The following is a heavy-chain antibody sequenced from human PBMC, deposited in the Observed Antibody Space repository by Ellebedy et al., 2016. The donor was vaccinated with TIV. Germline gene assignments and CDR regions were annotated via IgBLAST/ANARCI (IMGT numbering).Heavy chain of an antibody. D-gene: IGHD3-10*01. Sequence: SVKVSXXASGGTFSSYAISWVRQAPGQGLEWMGGIIPIFGTANYAQKFQGRVTITADESTSTAYMELSSLRSEDTAVYYCARANTMVRGVIPYGDFDYWGQGTLVTVSS. J-gene: IGHJ4*02. CDR2: IIPIFGTA. CDR3: ARANTMVRGVIPYGDFDY. V-gene: IGHV1-69*13. CDR1: GGTFSSYA.